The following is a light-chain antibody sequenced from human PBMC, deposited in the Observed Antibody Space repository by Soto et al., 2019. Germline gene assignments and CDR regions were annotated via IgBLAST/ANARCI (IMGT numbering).Light chain of an antibody. Sequence: QSVLTQPPSASGSPGQSVTISCTGTSSDVGTYTYVSWYQQHAGKAPQLMIYEVNKRPSGVPDRFSASKSGNTASLTVSGLQAEDEADYYCSSYAGSNNFVVFGGGTKVTVL. CDR2: EVN. CDR1: SSDVGTYTY. CDR3: SSYAGSNNFVV. J-gene: IGLJ3*02. V-gene: IGLV2-8*01.